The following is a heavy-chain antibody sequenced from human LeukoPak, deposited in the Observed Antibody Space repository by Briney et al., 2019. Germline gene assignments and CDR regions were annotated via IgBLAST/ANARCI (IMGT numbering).Heavy chain of an antibody. CDR2: IGTAGDT. Sequence: GGSLRLSCAASGFTFSSYDMHWVRQATGKGLEWVSAIGTAGDTYYPGSVKGRFTISRENAKNSLYLQMNSLRAGDTAVYYCARGREGYSSSWYENNFDYWGQGTLVTVSS. D-gene: IGHD6-13*01. V-gene: IGHV3-13*01. CDR1: GFTFSSYD. CDR3: ARGREGYSSSWYENNFDY. J-gene: IGHJ4*02.